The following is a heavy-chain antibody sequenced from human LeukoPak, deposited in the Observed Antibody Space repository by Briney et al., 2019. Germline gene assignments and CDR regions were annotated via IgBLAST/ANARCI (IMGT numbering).Heavy chain of an antibody. Sequence: PSETLSLTCTVSGGSISSYYWSWIRQPPGKGLEWIGYIYYSGSTNYNPSLKSRVTISVDTSKNQFSLKLSSVTAADTAVYYCARLAKRGVVTSFDYWGQGTLVTVSS. V-gene: IGHV4-59*08. CDR3: ARLAKRGVVTSFDY. J-gene: IGHJ4*02. CDR2: IYYSGST. D-gene: IGHD2-21*02. CDR1: GGSISSYY.